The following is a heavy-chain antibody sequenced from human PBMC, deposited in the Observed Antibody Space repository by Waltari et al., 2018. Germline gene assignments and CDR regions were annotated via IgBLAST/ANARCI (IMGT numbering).Heavy chain of an antibody. CDR3: ARLGYQLLFYYYYGMDV. CDR1: GGNFSSYA. J-gene: IGHJ6*02. V-gene: IGHV1-69*01. CDR2: SIPIFGTA. D-gene: IGHD2-2*01. Sequence: QVQLVQAGGEVKKPGSSVKVSWKASGGNFSSYAISWVRQAPGQGLEWMGGSIPIFGTANYAQKFQGRVTITADESTSTAYMELSSLRSEDTAVYYCARLGYQLLFYYYYGMDVWGQGTTVTVSS.